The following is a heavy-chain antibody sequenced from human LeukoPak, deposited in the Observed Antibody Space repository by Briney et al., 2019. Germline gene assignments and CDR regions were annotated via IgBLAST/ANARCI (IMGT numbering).Heavy chain of an antibody. CDR1: GFTFSSYW. CDR3: ARGCSATRCPADS. D-gene: IGHD2-15*01. J-gene: IGHJ4*02. V-gene: IGHV3-74*01. Sequence: PGGSLRLSCAASGFTFSSYWLHWVRQAPGEGLVWVSQINPDGTIATYADSVKGRFTISRDNSKNTLYLQINSLKAEDAAVYYRARGCSATRCPADSWGQGSLVTVSS. CDR2: INPDGTIA.